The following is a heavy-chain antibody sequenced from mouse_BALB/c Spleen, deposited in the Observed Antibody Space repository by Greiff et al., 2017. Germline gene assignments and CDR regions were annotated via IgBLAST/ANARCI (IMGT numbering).Heavy chain of an antibody. J-gene: IGHJ4*01. CDR1: GFTFSSYA. V-gene: IGHV5-6-5*01. CDR2: ISSGGST. CDR3: ARASLLLRTLYAMDY. Sequence: EVQLVESGGGLVKPGGSLKLSCAASGFTFSSYAMSWVRQTPEKRLEWVASISSGGSTYYPDSVKGRFTISRDNARNILYLQMSSLRSEDTAMYYCARASLLLRTLYAMDYWGQGTSVTVSS. D-gene: IGHD1-1*01.